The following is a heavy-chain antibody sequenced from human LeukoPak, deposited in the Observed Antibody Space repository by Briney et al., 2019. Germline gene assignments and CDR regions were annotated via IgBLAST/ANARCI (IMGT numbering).Heavy chain of an antibody. D-gene: IGHD3-16*01. CDR3: AREERGDHAFDI. CDR1: GFTFSSYA. CDR2: ISSSSSYI. Sequence: PGGSLRLSCAASGFTFSSYAMSWVRQAPGKGLEWVSSISSSSSYIYYADSVKGRFTISRDNAKNSLYLQMNSLRAEDTAAYYCAREERGDHAFDIWGQGTMVTVSS. V-gene: IGHV3-21*01. J-gene: IGHJ3*02.